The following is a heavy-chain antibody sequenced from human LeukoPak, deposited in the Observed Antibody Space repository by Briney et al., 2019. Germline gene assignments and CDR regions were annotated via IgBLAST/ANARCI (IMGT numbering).Heavy chain of an antibody. CDR1: GGSISSYY. J-gene: IGHJ4*02. CDR3: ARGTYYYDSSGYYVFDY. Sequence: SETLSLTCTVSGGSISSYYWSWIRQPPGKGLEWIGYIYYSGSTNYNPSHKSRVTISVDTSKNQFSLKLSSVTAADTAVYYCARGTYYYDSSGYYVFDYWGQGTLVTVSS. D-gene: IGHD3-22*01. CDR2: IYYSGST. V-gene: IGHV4-59*01.